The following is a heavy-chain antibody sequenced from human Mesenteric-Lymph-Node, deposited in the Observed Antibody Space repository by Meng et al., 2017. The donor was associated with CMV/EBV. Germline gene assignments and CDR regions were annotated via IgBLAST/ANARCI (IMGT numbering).Heavy chain of an antibody. CDR2: IYWDDDK. D-gene: IGHD4-23*01. Sequence: GFSLSTTGVGVGWIRQPPGKALECLALIYWDDDKRYSPSLRNRLTITKDTSRNQVVLTMTNMEPVDTATYYCVYRRPAGGLSDPWGQGTLVTVSS. CDR1: GFSLSTTGVG. V-gene: IGHV2-5*02. J-gene: IGHJ5*02. CDR3: VYRRPAGGLSDP.